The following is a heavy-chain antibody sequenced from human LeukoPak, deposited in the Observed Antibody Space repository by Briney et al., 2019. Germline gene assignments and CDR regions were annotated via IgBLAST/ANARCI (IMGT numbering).Heavy chain of an antibody. D-gene: IGHD2-15*01. CDR1: GGSISSGGYY. V-gene: IGHV4-61*08. CDR2: IYYSGST. CDR3: ARGYCSGGSCWTFDP. J-gene: IGHJ5*02. Sequence: SETLSPTCTVSGGSISSGGYYWSWIRQHPGKGLEWIGYIYYSGSTNYNPSLKSRVTISVDTAKNQFSLKLSSVTAADTAVYFCARGYCSGGSCWTFDPWGQGTLVAVSS.